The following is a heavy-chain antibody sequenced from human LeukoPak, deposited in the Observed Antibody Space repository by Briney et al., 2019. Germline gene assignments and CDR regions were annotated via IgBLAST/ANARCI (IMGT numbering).Heavy chain of an antibody. CDR2: ISYDGSNK. Sequence: GGSLRLSCAASGFTFSSYAMHWVRQAPGKGLEWVAVISYDGSNKYYADSVKGRFTISRDNSKNTLYMQMNSLRAEDTAVYYCARDRWELLWVFDYWGQGTLVTVSS. J-gene: IGHJ4*02. CDR3: ARDRWELLWVFDY. CDR1: GFTFSSYA. D-gene: IGHD1-26*01. V-gene: IGHV3-30-3*01.